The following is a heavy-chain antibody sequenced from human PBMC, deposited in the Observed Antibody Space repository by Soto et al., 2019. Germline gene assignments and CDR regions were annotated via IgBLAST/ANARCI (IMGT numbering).Heavy chain of an antibody. CDR1: GFTFSSYG. CDR3: ARLAPQSSSSGLDY. Sequence: PVGSLRLSCAASGFTFSSYGMHWVRQAPGKGLEWVAVIWYDGSNKYYADSVKGRFTISRDNSKNTLYLQMNSLRAEDTAVYYCARLAPQSSSSGLDYWGQGTPVTVSS. D-gene: IGHD6-6*01. J-gene: IGHJ4*02. V-gene: IGHV3-33*01. CDR2: IWYDGSNK.